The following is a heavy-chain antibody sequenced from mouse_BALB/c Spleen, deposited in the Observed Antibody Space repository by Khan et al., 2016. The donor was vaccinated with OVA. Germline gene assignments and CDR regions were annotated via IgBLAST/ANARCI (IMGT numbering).Heavy chain of an antibody. J-gene: IGHJ4*01. CDR1: GYTFTSYW. D-gene: IGHD2-14*01. CDR2: INPSNGRT. Sequence: QVQLQQPGAELVKPGASVRLSCKASGYTFTSYWMHWVKQRPGQGLEWIGEINPSNGRTNYNEKFKSKATLTVDKSSSTAYMQLSSLTSEDSAVYYCARVPYYRYYAGYYVMDYWGQGTSVTVSS. V-gene: IGHV1S81*02. CDR3: ARVPYYRYYAGYYVMDY.